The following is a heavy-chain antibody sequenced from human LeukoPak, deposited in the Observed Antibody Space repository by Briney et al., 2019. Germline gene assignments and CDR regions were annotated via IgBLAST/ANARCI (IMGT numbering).Heavy chain of an antibody. D-gene: IGHD2-2*01. CDR3: ARGRDIVVVPDY. J-gene: IGHJ4*02. CDR2: IYHSGST. V-gene: IGHV4-38-2*01. Sequence: SETLSLTCAVSGYSISSSYYWGWIRQPPGKGLEWIGSIYHSGSTYYNPSLKSRVTISVDTSKNQFSLKLSSVTAADTAVYYCARGRDIVVVPDYWGQGTLVTVSS. CDR1: GYSISSSYY.